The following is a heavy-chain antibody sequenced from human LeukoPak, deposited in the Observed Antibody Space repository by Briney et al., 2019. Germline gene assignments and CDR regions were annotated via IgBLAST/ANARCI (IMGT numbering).Heavy chain of an antibody. J-gene: IGHJ4*02. CDR3: TRFPGGY. CDR2: IRSKAYGGTT. Sequence: SLRLSCTPSGFTFGGYAMSWVRQAPGKGLEWVGFIRSKAYGGTTEYAASVKGRFTISRDDSKGIAYLQMNSLKTEDTAVYYCTRFPGGYWGQGTLVTVSS. V-gene: IGHV3-49*04. D-gene: IGHD3-16*01. CDR1: GFTFGGYA.